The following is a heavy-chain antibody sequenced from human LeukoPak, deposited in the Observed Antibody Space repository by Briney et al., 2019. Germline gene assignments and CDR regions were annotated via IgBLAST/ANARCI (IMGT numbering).Heavy chain of an antibody. CDR1: GFTFSSFS. CDR3: ASHSVAVLPIATFDY. D-gene: IGHD2-2*01. J-gene: IGHJ4*02. V-gene: IGHV3-7*01. Sequence: GGSLRLSCAASGFTFSSFSMTWVRQAPGKGLEWVANIKQDGSEKYYVDSVKGRFTISRDNLKNSLYLQMNSLRVEDTAMYFCASHSVAVLPIATFDYWGQGTLVTVSS. CDR2: IKQDGSEK.